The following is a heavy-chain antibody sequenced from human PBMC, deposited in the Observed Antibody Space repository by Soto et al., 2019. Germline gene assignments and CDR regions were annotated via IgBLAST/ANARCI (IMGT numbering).Heavy chain of an antibody. CDR3: ARGRAGLHRTAELQS. J-gene: IGHJ5*02. D-gene: IGHD7-27*01. CDR1: GGSFSGHY. CDR2: VSPGGST. Sequence: QVQLQQWGAGLLKPSETLSLTCAVYGGSFSGHYWTWIRQPPGKGLEWIGEVSPGGSTNYNSALKSRATVSADTSKNQSSLKLSSVTAADTGVYYCARGRAGLHRTAELQSWGQGTLVTVSS. V-gene: IGHV4-34*01.